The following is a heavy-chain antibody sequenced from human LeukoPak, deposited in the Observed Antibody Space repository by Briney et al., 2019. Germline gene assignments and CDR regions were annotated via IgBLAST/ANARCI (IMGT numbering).Heavy chain of an antibody. J-gene: IGHJ4*02. V-gene: IGHV1-2*02. D-gene: IGHD6-19*01. CDR3: ARGRSSGWYPPFDY. CDR1: GYTFTGYY. CDR2: INPNSGGT. Sequence: EASVKVSCKASGYTFTGYYMHWVRQAPGQGLEWMGWINPNSGGTNYAQKFQGRVTMTRDTSISTAYMELSRLRSDDTAVYYCARGRSSGWYPPFDYWGQGTLVTVSS.